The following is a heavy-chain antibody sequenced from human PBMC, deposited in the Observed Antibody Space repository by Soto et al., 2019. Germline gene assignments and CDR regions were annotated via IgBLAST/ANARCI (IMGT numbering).Heavy chain of an antibody. CDR1: GASINSYH. CDR2: IYYSGST. J-gene: IGHJ6*02. Sequence: SETLSLTCAVSGASINSYHWSWIRQPPGKGLEWIGYIYYSGSTNYNPSLKSRSSISIDTSKNQFSLKLTPVTAADSALSYCARDRVYIGRYGGPNYYYGMDVWGQGTTVTVSS. D-gene: IGHD1-26*01. CDR3: ARDRVYIGRYGGPNYYYGMDV. V-gene: IGHV4-59*01.